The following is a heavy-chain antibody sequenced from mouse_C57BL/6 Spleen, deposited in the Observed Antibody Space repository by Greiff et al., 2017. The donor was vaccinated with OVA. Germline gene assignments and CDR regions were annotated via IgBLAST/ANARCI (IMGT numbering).Heavy chain of an antibody. CDR2: IDPENGDT. CDR1: GFNIKDDY. J-gene: IGHJ4*01. Sequence: EVQLQESGAELVRPGASVKLSCTASGFNIKDDYMHWVKQRPEQGLEWIGWIDPENGDTEYASKFQGKATITADTSSNTAYLQLSSLTSEDTAVYYCTGKGYYAMDYWGQGTSVTVSS. CDR3: TGKGYYAMDY. D-gene: IGHD1-3*01. V-gene: IGHV14-4*01.